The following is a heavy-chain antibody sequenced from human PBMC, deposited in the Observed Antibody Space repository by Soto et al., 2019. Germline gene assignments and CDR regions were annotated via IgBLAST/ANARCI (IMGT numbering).Heavy chain of an antibody. D-gene: IGHD3-22*01. CDR2: ISGSGGST. J-gene: IGHJ3*02. V-gene: IGHV3-23*01. CDR3: ASSHYYYDSSGYYRAFDI. CDR1: GFTFSSYA. Sequence: PGGSLRLSCAASGFTFSSYAMSWVRQAPGKGLEWVSAISGSGGSTYYADSVKGRFTISRDNSKNTLYLQMNSLRAEDTAVYYCASSHYYYDSSGYYRAFDIWGQGTMVTVSS.